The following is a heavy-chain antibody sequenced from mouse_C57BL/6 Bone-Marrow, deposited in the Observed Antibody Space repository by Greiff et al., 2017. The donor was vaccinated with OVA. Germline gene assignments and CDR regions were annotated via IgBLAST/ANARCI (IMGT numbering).Heavy chain of an antibody. CDR3: ARHEEGSIYYGNYYYAMDY. V-gene: IGHV1-62-2*01. CDR1: GYTFTEYT. Sequence: LVESGAELVKPGASVKLSCKASGYTFTEYTIHWVKQRSGQGLEWIGWFYPGSGSIKYNEKFKDKATLTADKSSSTVYMELSRLTSEDSAVYFCARHEEGSIYYGNYYYAMDYWGQGTSVTVSS. CDR2: FYPGSGSI. D-gene: IGHD2-1*01. J-gene: IGHJ4*01.